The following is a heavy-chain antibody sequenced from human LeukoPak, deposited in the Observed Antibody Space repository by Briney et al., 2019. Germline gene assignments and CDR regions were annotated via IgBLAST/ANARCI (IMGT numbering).Heavy chain of an antibody. D-gene: IGHD3-3*01. CDR1: GGSISSGSYY. CDR2: IYTSGST. V-gene: IGHV4-61*02. Sequence: PSQTLSLTCTVSGGSISSGSYYWSWIRQPAGKGLEWIGRIYTSGSTNYNPSLKSRVTISVDTSKNQFSLKLSSVTAADTAVYYCARDLELRFPLEGYYFDYWGQGTLVTVSS. CDR3: ARDLELRFPLEGYYFDY. J-gene: IGHJ4*02.